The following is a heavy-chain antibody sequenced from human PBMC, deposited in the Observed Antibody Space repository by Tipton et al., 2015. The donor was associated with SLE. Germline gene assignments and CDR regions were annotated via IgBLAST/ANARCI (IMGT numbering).Heavy chain of an antibody. CDR1: GGSISGYY. CDR2: IYYSGST. CDR3: ASIAAAGKLYFDL. J-gene: IGHJ2*01. D-gene: IGHD6-13*01. Sequence: TLSLTCTVSGGSISGYYWSWIRQPPGKGLEWIGDIYYSGSTNYNPSLKSRVTISVDTSKNQFSLKLSSVTAADTAVYYCASIAAAGKLYFDLWGRGTLVTVSS. V-gene: IGHV4-59*01.